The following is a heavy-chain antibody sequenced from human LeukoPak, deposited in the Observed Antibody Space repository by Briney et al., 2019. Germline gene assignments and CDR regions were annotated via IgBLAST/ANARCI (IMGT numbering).Heavy chain of an antibody. D-gene: IGHD6-13*01. CDR3: ANRIAATGVVY. CDR2: ISGSGGST. J-gene: IGHJ4*02. V-gene: IGHV3-23*01. Sequence: GGSLRLSCAASGFTFSSYAMSWVRQAPGKGLEWVSAISGSGGSTYYADSVKGRFTISRDNSKNTLYLQMNSLRAEDTAVYYCANRIAATGVVYWGQGTLVTVSS. CDR1: GFTFSSYA.